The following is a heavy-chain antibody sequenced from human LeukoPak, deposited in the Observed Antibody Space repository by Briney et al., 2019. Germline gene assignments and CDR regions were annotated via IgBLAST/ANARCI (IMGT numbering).Heavy chain of an antibody. D-gene: IGHD1-26*01. CDR1: GFTFSRYG. Sequence: PGGSLRLSCAASGFTFSRYGMSWVRQAPGRGLEWVSGISGSGSSTYYADSVKGRVTISRDNSRKTLYLQMNSLRAEDTAVYYCAKGDLPLLYGGAFDSWGQGILVTVSS. CDR3: AKGDLPLLYGGAFDS. V-gene: IGHV3-23*01. CDR2: ISGSGSST. J-gene: IGHJ4*02.